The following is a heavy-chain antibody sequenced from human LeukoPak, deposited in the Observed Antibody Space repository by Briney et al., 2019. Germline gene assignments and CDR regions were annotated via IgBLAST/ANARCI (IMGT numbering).Heavy chain of an antibody. CDR3: ARGSSGWNFYYYYYMDV. CDR2: IYYSGST. D-gene: IGHD6-19*01. J-gene: IGHJ6*03. Sequence: SETLSLTCTVSGGSISSYYWSWIRQPPGKGLEWIGYIYYSGSTNYNPSLKSRVTISVDTSKNQFSLKLSSVTAADTAVYYCARGSSGWNFYYYYYMDVWGKGTTVTISS. CDR1: GGSISSYY. V-gene: IGHV4-59*01.